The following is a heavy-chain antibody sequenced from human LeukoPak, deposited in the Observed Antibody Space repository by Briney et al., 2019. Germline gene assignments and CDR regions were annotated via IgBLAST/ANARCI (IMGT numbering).Heavy chain of an antibody. V-gene: IGHV4-4*02. Sequence: SETLSLTCAVSGGSISSSNWWSWVRQPPGKGLEWIGEIYHSGSTNYNPSLKSRVTISVDKSKNQFSLKLSSVTAADTAVYYCARDSFTYYDILTGFDPWGQGTLVTVSS. J-gene: IGHJ5*02. CDR3: ARDSFTYYDILTGFDP. D-gene: IGHD3-9*01. CDR2: IYHSGST. CDR1: GGSISSSNW.